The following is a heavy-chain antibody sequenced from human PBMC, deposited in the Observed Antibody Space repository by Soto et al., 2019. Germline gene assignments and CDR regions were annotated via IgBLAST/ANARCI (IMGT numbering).Heavy chain of an antibody. J-gene: IGHJ4*02. V-gene: IGHV3-23*01. CDR3: AKDLWASVVPAAVHFDY. CDR1: GFTFSSYA. Sequence: PGGSLRLSCAASGFTFSSYAMSWVRQAPGKGLEWVSAISGSGGSTYYADSVKGRFTISRDNSKNTLYLQMNSLRAEDTAVYYCAKDLWASVVPAAVHFDYWGQGTLVTVSS. CDR2: ISGSGGST. D-gene: IGHD2-2*01.